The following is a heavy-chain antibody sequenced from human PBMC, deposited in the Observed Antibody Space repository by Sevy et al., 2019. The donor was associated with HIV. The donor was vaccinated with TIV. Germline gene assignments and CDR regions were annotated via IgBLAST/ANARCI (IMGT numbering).Heavy chain of an antibody. V-gene: IGHV3-49*04. CDR2: IRGKRNGETK. J-gene: IGHJ6*02. Sequence: GGSLRLSCSPSGFIFGDYTVSWVRQAPGKGLEWIAFIRGKRNGETKEYAASVRGRFTISRVDSKSIAYLQMNSLKTEDTAVYYCTRVEGAADWGMDVWGQGTTVTVSS. CDR1: GFIFGDYT. CDR3: TRVEGAADWGMDV. D-gene: IGHD1-26*01.